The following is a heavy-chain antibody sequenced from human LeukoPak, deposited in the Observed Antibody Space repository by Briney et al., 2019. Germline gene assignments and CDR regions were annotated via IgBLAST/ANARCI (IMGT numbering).Heavy chain of an antibody. V-gene: IGHV1-69*01. CDR3: ARERGSGSYGD. D-gene: IGHD1-26*01. Sequence: SVKVSCKASGGTFSSYTISWVRQAPGQGLDWMGGIIPIFGTANYAQKFQGRVTTTADESTSTAYMELSSLRSEDTAVYYCARERGSGSYGDWGQGTLVTVSS. CDR1: GGTFSSYT. CDR2: IIPIFGTA. J-gene: IGHJ4*02.